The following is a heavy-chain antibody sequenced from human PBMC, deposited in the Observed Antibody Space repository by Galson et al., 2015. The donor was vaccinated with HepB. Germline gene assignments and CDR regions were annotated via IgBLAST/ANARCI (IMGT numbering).Heavy chain of an antibody. CDR1: GGTFGSST. Sequence: SVKVSRKSSGGTFGSSTINCVRQAPGQGLEWMGRIVPILGIAKNAQKFQDRVTITADKSTSTAYMELSSLTSDDTAVYFCARTGTFDIWGQGTMVTVSS. V-gene: IGHV1-69*02. D-gene: IGHD3-9*01. CDR3: ARTGTFDI. CDR2: IVPILGIA. J-gene: IGHJ3*02.